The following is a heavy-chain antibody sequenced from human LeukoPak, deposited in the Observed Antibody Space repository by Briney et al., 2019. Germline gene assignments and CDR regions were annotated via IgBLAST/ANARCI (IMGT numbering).Heavy chain of an antibody. CDR2: IYSGGTT. CDR1: GFIVSNNF. J-gene: IGHJ4*02. Sequence: GGSLRLSCAASGFIVSNNFMTWVRQAPGKGLEWVSTIYSGGTTYYADSVKGRFTISRDNSKNTLYLQMDSLRADDTAVYYCARGGEDSPLWFEPHGCSFDYWGQGTLVTVSS. D-gene: IGHD3-10*01. CDR3: ARGGEDSPLWFEPHGCSFDY. V-gene: IGHV3-53*01.